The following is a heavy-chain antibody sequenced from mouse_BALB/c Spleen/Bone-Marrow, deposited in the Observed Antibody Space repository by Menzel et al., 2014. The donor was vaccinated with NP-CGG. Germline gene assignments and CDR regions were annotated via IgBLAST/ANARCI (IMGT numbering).Heavy chain of an antibody. CDR2: IYPYNGGT. Sequence: VQLQQSGPVLVKPGASVKISCKASGYTFTDYNMHWVKQSHGKSLEWIGYIYPYNGGTGYNQKFKNKATLTVGNSSSTAYMEFRSLTSEYSAVYYCANYDYDWFAYWGQGTLVTVSA. CDR3: ANYDYDWFAY. V-gene: IGHV1S29*02. J-gene: IGHJ3*01. CDR1: GYTFTDYN. D-gene: IGHD2-4*01.